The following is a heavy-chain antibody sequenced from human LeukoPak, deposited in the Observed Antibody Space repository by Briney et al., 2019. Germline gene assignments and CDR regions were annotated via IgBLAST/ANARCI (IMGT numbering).Heavy chain of an antibody. CDR3: VRWRSGDYLDS. CDR2: IGGTGGNT. CDR1: GFTFSSYG. D-gene: IGHD4-17*01. J-gene: IGHJ4*02. Sequence: PGGSLRLSCVASGFTFSSYGMSWVRQTPGKGLEWVSGIGGTGGNTNYADSVKGRFTISRDNSKKTLYLQMNSLRAEDTAVYYCVRWRSGDYLDSWGQGTLVTVSS. V-gene: IGHV3-23*01.